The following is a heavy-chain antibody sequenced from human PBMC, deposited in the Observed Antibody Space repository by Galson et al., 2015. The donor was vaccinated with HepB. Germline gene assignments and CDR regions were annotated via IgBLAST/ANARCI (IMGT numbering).Heavy chain of an antibody. D-gene: IGHD3-22*01. CDR2: ISSSSSYI. V-gene: IGHV3-21*01. J-gene: IGHJ4*02. Sequence: SLRLSCAASGFTFSSYSMNWVRQAPGKGLEWVSSISSSSSYIYYADSVKGRFTISRDNAKNSLYLQMNSLRAEDTAVYYCARADYYDCSGPYYFDYWGQGTLVTVSS. CDR3: ARADYYDCSGPYYFDY. CDR1: GFTFSSYS.